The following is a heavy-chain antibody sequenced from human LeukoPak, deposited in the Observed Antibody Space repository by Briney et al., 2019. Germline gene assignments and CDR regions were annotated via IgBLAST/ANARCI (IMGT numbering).Heavy chain of an antibody. Sequence: PGGSLRLSCAASGFTFSSYWMSWVRQAPGTGLEWVSSISSTSSSITYTDSVKGRFTISRDNANNSMYLQMDSLRAEDTAVYYCARDPPSRGTRYFDYWGQGTLVTVSS. CDR2: ISSTSSSI. V-gene: IGHV3-21*01. CDR3: ARDPPSRGTRYFDY. D-gene: IGHD3-16*01. J-gene: IGHJ4*02. CDR1: GFTFSSYW.